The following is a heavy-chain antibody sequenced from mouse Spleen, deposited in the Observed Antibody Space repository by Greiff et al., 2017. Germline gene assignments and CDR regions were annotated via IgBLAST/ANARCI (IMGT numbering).Heavy chain of an antibody. CDR1: GFTFSSYG. V-gene: IGHV5-6*01. Sequence: EVQVVESGGDSVKPGGSLKLSCAASGFTFSSYGMSWVRQTPDKRLEWVATISSGGSYTYYPDSVKGRFTISRDNAKNTLYLQMSSLKSEDTAMYYCARQGGSSPDYWGQGTTLTVSS. J-gene: IGHJ2*01. CDR2: ISSGGSYT. CDR3: ARQGGSSPDY. D-gene: IGHD1-1*01.